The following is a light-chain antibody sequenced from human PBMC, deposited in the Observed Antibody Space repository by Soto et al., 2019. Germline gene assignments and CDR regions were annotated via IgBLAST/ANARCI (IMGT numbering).Light chain of an antibody. CDR2: QVS. J-gene: IGKJ1*01. CDR1: QSLVYSNGNAY. CDR3: MQGTHWPWT. V-gene: IGKV2-30*01. Sequence: DAVLTQSPLSLPVTLGQPAAISCRSSQSLVYSNGNAYLIWFQQRPGQSPRRLIYQVSTRDAGVPDRFSGSGSGTYFTLPISRVEAEDVGLYYCMQGTHWPWTFGQGTKVEIK.